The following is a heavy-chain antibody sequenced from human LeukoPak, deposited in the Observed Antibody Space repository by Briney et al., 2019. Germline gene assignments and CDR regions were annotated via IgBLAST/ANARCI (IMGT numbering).Heavy chain of an antibody. CDR2: IYSAGST. V-gene: IGHV3-53*01. CDR3: ARGGELVGYFGY. Sequence: GGSLRLSCAASGFTVSSNYMSWVRQAPGKGLEWVSLIYSAGSTYYADSVKGRFTISRDNSKNTLSLQMNSLRAEDTAVYYCARGGELVGYFGYWGQGPLVTVSS. J-gene: IGHJ4*02. D-gene: IGHD1-26*01. CDR1: GFTVSSNY.